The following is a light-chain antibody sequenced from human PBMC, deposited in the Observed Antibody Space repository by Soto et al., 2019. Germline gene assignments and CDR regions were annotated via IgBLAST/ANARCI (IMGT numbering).Light chain of an antibody. V-gene: IGKV3-20*01. CDR3: QQYGDSPVT. J-gene: IGKJ1*01. CDR1: QSVSFY. CDR2: DAS. Sequence: EIVLTQSPGSLSLSPGERATLSCRASQSVSFYLAWYQQKPGQAPRLLISDASGRATDVPDRFSGSGSGTDFSLTISRLEPEDFAVYYCQQYGDSPVTFGQGTK.